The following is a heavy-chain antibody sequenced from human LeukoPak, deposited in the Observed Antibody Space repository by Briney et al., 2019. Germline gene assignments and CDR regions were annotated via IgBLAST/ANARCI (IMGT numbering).Heavy chain of an antibody. V-gene: IGHV3-30*04. CDR1: GFTFSSYA. J-gene: IGHJ4*02. CDR3: ARETYGSGLFDY. D-gene: IGHD3-10*01. CDR2: ISYDGSNK. Sequence: PGRSLRLSRAASGFTFSSYAMHWVRQAPGKGLEWVAVISYDGSNKYYADSVKGRFTISRDNSKNTLYLQMNSLRAEDTAVYYCARETYGSGLFDYWGQGTLVTVSS.